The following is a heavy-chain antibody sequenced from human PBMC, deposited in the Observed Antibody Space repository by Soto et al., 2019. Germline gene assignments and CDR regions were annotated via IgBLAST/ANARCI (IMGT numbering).Heavy chain of an antibody. D-gene: IGHD3-10*01. CDR1: GFTFSSYG. J-gene: IGHJ4*02. V-gene: IGHV3-33*01. CDR2: IWYDGSNK. CDR3: AREEGRVLLWFGELSD. Sequence: QVQLVESGGGVVQPGRSLRLSCAASGFTFSSYGVQWVRQAPGKGLEWVAVIWYDGSNKYYADSVKGRFTISRDNSKNTLYLQMNSLRAEDTAAYYCAREEGRVLLWFGELSDWGQGTLVTVSS.